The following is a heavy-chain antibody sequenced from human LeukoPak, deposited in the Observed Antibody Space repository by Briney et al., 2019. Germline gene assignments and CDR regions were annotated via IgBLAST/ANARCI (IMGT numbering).Heavy chain of an antibody. CDR1: GFTFSSYW. D-gene: IGHD3-9*01. V-gene: IGHV3-7*01. J-gene: IGHJ6*03. Sequence: GGSLRLSCAASGFTFSSYWMSWVRQAPGRGLEWVANIKEDGSEKHYVDSVKGRFTISRDNAKNSLYLQMNSLRAEDTAVYYCARANYDILTGYRTYYYYYYMDVWGKGTTVTISS. CDR3: ARANYDILTGYRTYYYYYYMDV. CDR2: IKEDGSEK.